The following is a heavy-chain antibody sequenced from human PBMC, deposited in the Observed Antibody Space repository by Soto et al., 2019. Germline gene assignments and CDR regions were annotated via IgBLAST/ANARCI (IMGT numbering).Heavy chain of an antibody. CDR3: ARDSSGRQYYGMDV. V-gene: IGHV3-48*02. J-gene: IGHJ6*02. CDR1: GFICSDYS. D-gene: IGHD3-22*01. CDR2: ITTTSSTM. Sequence: LRLSCTPSGFICSDYSMNWVRQAPGKGLEWISYITTTSSTMYYADSVKGRFTISRDNAKNSLYLQMNSLRDEDTAVYYCARDSSGRQYYGMDVWGQGSTVTVFS.